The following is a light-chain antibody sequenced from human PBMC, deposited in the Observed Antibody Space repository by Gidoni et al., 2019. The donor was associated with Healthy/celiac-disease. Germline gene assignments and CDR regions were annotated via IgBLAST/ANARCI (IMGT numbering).Light chain of an antibody. V-gene: IGKV3-11*01. CDR3: QPACKWA. CDR2: GAS. Sequence: ELVLTQSPATLSLSPGERATLSCRASQSVSSYLAWYQQKPGQAPRLLISGASNQAPGIPAKFKGHGSGTDFPSNIRRLRPEDFGVFFWQPACKWAFGQGNKLEIK. J-gene: IGKJ2*01. CDR1: QSVSSY.